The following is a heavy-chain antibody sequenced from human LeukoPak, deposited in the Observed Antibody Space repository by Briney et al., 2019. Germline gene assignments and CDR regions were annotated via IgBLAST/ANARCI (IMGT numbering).Heavy chain of an antibody. CDR1: GYTFIDHY. CDR2: INPQSGGA. CDR3: ARISRTTWVFDP. J-gene: IGHJ5*02. V-gene: IGHV1-2*02. Sequence: ASVKVSCKASGYTFIDHYIHWVRQAPGQGLEYMGWINPQSGGANNAQKFKGRVTLTPDTSVPTAYMEMKGLTPDDTAVYFCARISRTTWVFDPWGQGTLVTVS. D-gene: IGHD1-14*01.